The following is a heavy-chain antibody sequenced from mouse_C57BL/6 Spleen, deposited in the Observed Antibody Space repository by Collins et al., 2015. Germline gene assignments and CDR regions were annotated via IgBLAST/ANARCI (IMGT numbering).Heavy chain of an antibody. D-gene: IGHD2-1*01. CDR1: GYTFTDYY. V-gene: IGHV1-26*01. CDR2: INPNNGGT. J-gene: IGHJ2*01. CDR3: AGYGNYPYYFDY. Sequence: EVQLQQPGPELVKPGASVKISCKASGYTFTDYYMNWVKQSHGKSLEWIGDINPNNGGTTYNQKFKGKATLTVDKSSSTAYMELRSLTSEDSAVYYCAGYGNYPYYFDYWGQGTTLTVSS.